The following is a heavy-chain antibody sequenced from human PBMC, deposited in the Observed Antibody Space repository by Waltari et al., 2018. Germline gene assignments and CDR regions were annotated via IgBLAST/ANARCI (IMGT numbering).Heavy chain of an antibody. Sequence: DVQLVESGGDLVQPGGSLRLSCAASGITFSDYSMNWVRQAPGKGLEWVAYISTRITSKDYADSVRGRFTISRDNAKNSLYLQMNSLTAEDTGVYYCASEYSSGWATNHWGQGTLVTVSS. CDR2: ISTRITSK. CDR1: GITFSDYS. V-gene: IGHV3-48*01. CDR3: ASEYSSGWATNH. J-gene: IGHJ4*02. D-gene: IGHD6-19*01.